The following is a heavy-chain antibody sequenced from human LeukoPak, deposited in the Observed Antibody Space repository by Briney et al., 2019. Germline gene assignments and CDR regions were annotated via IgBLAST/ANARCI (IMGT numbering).Heavy chain of an antibody. Sequence: GSLRLSCAASGFIFSTYAMSWVRPALGKGLEWVSTISGSGGSTYYADSVKGRFTISRDNAKNSLYLQMNSLRAEDTAVYYCARDPLIAAAGTSYWGQGTLVTVSS. J-gene: IGHJ4*02. V-gene: IGHV3-23*01. CDR1: GFIFSTYA. D-gene: IGHD6-13*01. CDR3: ARDPLIAAAGTSY. CDR2: ISGSGGST.